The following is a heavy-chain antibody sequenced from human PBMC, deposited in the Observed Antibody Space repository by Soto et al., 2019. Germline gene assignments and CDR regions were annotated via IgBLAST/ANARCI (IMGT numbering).Heavy chain of an antibody. Sequence: GGSLRLSCAASGFTFSSYATSWVRQAPGKGLEWVSGISGSGGSTYYADSVKGRFTISRDNSRNTLYLQMNSLRAEDTAVYYCAKVRADYYDSSGYPFGYWGQGTLVTVSS. CDR1: GFTFSSYA. V-gene: IGHV3-23*01. CDR2: ISGSGGST. D-gene: IGHD3-22*01. J-gene: IGHJ4*02. CDR3: AKVRADYYDSSGYPFGY.